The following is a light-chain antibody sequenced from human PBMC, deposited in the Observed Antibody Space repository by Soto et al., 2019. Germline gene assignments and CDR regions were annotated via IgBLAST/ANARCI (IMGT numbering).Light chain of an antibody. CDR1: SSNIGRNY. V-gene: IGLV1-51*01. J-gene: IGLJ3*02. Sequence: QSVLTQPPSVSAAPGQKVTISRSGTSSNIGRNYVSWFQQFPGTAPKLLIYDTDKRPSEIPDRFSGSKSGASATLGITGLQTGDEADYFCATWDSSLSVAVFGGGTKLTVL. CDR3: ATWDSSLSVAV. CDR2: DTD.